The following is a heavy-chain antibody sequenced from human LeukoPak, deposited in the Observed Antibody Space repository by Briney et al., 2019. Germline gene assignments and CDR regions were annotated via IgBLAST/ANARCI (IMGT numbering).Heavy chain of an antibody. Sequence: LSETLSLTCTVSGDSISSSSYYWGWIRQPPGKGLEWIGSIYYSGSTSYNPSLKSRVTISLDTSKNQFSLKLTSVTAADTAVYYCARKEYSISWYSPWGQGTLVTVSS. CDR1: GDSISSSSYY. J-gene: IGHJ5*02. D-gene: IGHD6-13*01. CDR3: ARKEYSISWYSP. V-gene: IGHV4-39*07. CDR2: IYYSGST.